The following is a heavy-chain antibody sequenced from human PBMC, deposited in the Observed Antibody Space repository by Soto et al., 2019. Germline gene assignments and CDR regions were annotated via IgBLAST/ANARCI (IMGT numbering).Heavy chain of an antibody. V-gene: IGHV3-23*01. CDR3: AKLYSLSSTFIDH. Sequence: GGSLRLSCAGSGFTFSSYAMSWVRQAPGKGLEWVSGISGSTYSTYYADSVKGRLTVSRDNSQNTLYLQMNSLRAEDTAVYYCAKLYSLSSTFIDHWGQGTLVTVSS. CDR2: ISGSTYST. D-gene: IGHD1-26*01. CDR1: GFTFSSYA. J-gene: IGHJ4*02.